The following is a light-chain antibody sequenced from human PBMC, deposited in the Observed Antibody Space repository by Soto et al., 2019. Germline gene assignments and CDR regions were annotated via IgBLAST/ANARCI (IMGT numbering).Light chain of an antibody. J-gene: IGLJ1*01. CDR2: DVS. Sequence: QSALTQPASVSGSPGQSITISCTGSSSDVGGYDFVSWYQHHPGKAPRLMIFDVSNRPSAVSNRFSGSKSGNTASLTISGLQAEYEGDYYCASYTSRSTLVFGTGTKVTVL. CDR1: SSDVGGYDF. V-gene: IGLV2-14*03. CDR3: ASYTSRSTLV.